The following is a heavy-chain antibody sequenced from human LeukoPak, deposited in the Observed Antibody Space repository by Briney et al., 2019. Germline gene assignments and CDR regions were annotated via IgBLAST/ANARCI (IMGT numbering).Heavy chain of an antibody. V-gene: IGHV4-34*01. CDR1: GGSFSGYY. D-gene: IGHD5-18*01. Sequence: SGTLSLTCAVYGGSFSGYYWSWIRQPPGKGLEWIGEINHSGSTNYNPSLKSRVTISVDTSKNQFSLKLSSVTAADTAVYYCARGMKRGYSYGGDYWGQGTLVTVSS. J-gene: IGHJ4*02. CDR3: ARGMKRGYSYGGDY. CDR2: INHSGST.